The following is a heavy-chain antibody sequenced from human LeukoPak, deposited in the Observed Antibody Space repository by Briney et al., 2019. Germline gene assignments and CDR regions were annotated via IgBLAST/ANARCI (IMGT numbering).Heavy chain of an antibody. D-gene: IGHD3-22*01. J-gene: IGHJ3*02. CDR2: IYYSGST. CDR3: ASGGLENGYHANDGFDI. CDR1: GGSISGYH. Sequence: SETLSLTCTGSGGSISGYHWSWIRQPPGKGLDWIGYIYYSGSTKYNPSLKSRVTMSVDTSKNQFSLKLSSVTAADTAVYYCASGGLENGYHANDGFDICGQGTMVTVSS. V-gene: IGHV4-59*01.